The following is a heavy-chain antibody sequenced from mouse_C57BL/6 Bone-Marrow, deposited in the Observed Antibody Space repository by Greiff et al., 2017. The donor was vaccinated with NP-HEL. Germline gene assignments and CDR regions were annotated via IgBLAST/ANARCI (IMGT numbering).Heavy chain of an antibody. V-gene: IGHV14-4*01. CDR2: IDPENGDT. Sequence: VQLQQSGAELVRPGASVKLSCTASGFNIKDDYMHWVKQRPEQGLEWIGWIDPENGDTEYASKFQGKATITADTSSNTAYLQLSSLTSEDAAVYYCTTPISTDGLLFDYWGQGTTLTVSS. CDR1: GFNIKDDY. J-gene: IGHJ2*01. CDR3: TTPISTDGLLFDY. D-gene: IGHD1-2*01.